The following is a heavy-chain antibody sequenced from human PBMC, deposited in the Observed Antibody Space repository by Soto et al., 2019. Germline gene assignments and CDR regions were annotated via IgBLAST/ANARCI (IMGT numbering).Heavy chain of an antibody. CDR2: IYYSGST. Sequence: SETLSLTCTVSGGSISSYYWGWIRQPPGKGLEWIGSIYYSGSTYYNPSLKSRVTISVDTSKNQFSLKLSSVTAADTAVYYCARHPVSDFWSGYHPPYYGMDVWGQGTTVTVSS. D-gene: IGHD3-3*01. V-gene: IGHV4-39*01. CDR3: ARHPVSDFWSGYHPPYYGMDV. CDR1: GGSISSYY. J-gene: IGHJ6*02.